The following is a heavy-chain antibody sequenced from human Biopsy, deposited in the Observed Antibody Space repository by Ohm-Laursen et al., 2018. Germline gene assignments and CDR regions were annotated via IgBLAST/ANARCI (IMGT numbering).Heavy chain of an antibody. Sequence: SETLSLTCTVSGGSISGYHWSWIRKSPGKGLEWLAYISYTGGLTPNPSLNGRATMSPDTSKNQFSLKLNSVTAADTAVYFCARDSRGGHLNTTLITGKNLDSWGQGILVTVSS. CDR2: ISYTGGL. CDR3: ARDSRGGHLNTTLITGKNLDS. J-gene: IGHJ4*02. V-gene: IGHV4-59*01. D-gene: IGHD3-16*01. CDR1: GGSISGYH.